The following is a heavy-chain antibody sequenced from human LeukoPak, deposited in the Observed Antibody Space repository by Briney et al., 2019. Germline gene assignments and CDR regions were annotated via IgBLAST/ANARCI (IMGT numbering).Heavy chain of an antibody. V-gene: IGHV1-2*02. J-gene: IGHJ6*02. CDR3: ARQELSYYDSSGYYPYYYGMDV. D-gene: IGHD3-22*01. Sequence: ASVKVSCKASGYTFTGYYMHWVRQAPGQGLEWMGWINPNSGGINYAQKFQGRVTMTRDTSISTAYMELSRLTSDDTAVYYCARQELSYYDSSGYYPYYYGMDVWGQGTTVTVSS. CDR1: GYTFTGYY. CDR2: INPNSGGI.